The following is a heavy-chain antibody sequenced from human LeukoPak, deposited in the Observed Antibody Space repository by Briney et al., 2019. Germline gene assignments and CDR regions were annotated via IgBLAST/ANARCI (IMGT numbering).Heavy chain of an antibody. D-gene: IGHD5-24*01. CDR1: GGSFSGFY. V-gene: IGHV4-34*01. J-gene: IGHJ4*02. Sequence: PSETLSLTCAVHGGSFSGFYWTWMRQPPGEELEWIGEIKHGGFTSYHPSLKSRVTMSEDTSNNQFSLKLTSVTAADTAVYYCARGLGEGYPDYWGPGTLVTVSS. CDR2: IKHGGFT. CDR3: ARGLGEGYPDY.